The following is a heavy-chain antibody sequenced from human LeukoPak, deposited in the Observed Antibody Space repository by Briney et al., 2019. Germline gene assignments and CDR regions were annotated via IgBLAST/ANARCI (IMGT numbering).Heavy chain of an antibody. J-gene: IGHJ6*03. V-gene: IGHV3-48*04. CDR2: ISSSSSTI. CDR3: AELGITMIGGV. Sequence: GGSLRLSCAASGFTFSSYSMNWVRQAPGKGLEWVSYISSSSSTIYYADSVKGRFTISRDNAKNSLYLQMNSLRAEDTAVYYCAELGITMIGGVWGKGTTVSISS. D-gene: IGHD3-10*02. CDR1: GFTFSSYS.